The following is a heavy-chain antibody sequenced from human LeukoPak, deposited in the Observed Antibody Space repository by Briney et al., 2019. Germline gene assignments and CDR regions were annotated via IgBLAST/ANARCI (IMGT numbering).Heavy chain of an antibody. V-gene: IGHV4-31*02. CDR1: GYSVTNCDYY. CDR2: ISNSRTT. D-gene: IGHD2-21*02. J-gene: IGHJ3*02. Sequence: SQTLSLTCAVSGYSVTNCDYYWTWIRHHPGKGLESIGYISNSRTTSYNPSLKRRVSISVATSHNQFSLRLTSVTAADTAVYYCARDVVVTSSPDAFDIWGQGTMVTVSS. CDR3: ARDVVVTSSPDAFDI.